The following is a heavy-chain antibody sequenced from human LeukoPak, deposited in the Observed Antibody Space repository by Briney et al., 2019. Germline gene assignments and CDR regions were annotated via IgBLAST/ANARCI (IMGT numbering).Heavy chain of an antibody. CDR3: AELGITMIGGV. CDR1: GFTFSSYW. V-gene: IGHV3-48*04. CDR2: ISSSGSTI. J-gene: IGHJ6*04. D-gene: IGHD3-10*02. Sequence: GGSLRLSCAASGFTFSSYWMNWVRQAPGKGLEWVSYISSSGSTIYYADSAKGRFTISRDNAKNSLYLQMNSLRAEDTAVYYCAELGITMIGGVWGKGTTVTISS.